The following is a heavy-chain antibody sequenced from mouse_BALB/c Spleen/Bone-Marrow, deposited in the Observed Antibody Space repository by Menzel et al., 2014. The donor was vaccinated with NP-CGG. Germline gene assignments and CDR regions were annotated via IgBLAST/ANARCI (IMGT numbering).Heavy chain of an antibody. V-gene: IGHV1-5*01. J-gene: IGHJ2*01. Sequence: DVHLVESGTVLARPGAAVKMSCKASGYTFSNYWMHWVKQRPGQGLEWIGTIYPGNSDTTYNQKFKGKAKLTAVTSTSTAYIDLSSLTNEDSAVYYYTTLARTNFDYWGQGTTLTVSS. CDR1: GYTFSNYW. D-gene: IGHD3-1*01. CDR3: TTLARTNFDY. CDR2: IYPGNSDT.